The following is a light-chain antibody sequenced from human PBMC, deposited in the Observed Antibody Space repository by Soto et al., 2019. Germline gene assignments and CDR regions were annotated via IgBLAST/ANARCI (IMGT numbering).Light chain of an antibody. V-gene: IGKV1-9*01. CDR1: QDIRSY. CDR2: AAS. CDR3: QQLKSYPLS. Sequence: DIQLTQSPSFLSASVGDRVTITCRTSQDIRSYLAWYQQKPGKAPQLLISAASPLQSGVPSRFSGSGSGTEFTLTISSLQPEDFATYYCQQLKSYPLSFGGGTKVEI. J-gene: IGKJ4*01.